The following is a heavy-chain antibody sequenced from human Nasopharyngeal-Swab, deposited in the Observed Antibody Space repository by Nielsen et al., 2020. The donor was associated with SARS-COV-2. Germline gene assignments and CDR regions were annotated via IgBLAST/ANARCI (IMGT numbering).Heavy chain of an antibody. V-gene: IGHV4-34*01. J-gene: IGHJ2*01. D-gene: IGHD2-15*01. Sequence: GSLRLSCAVYGGSFSAYYWSWIRQPPGKGLEWIGEINHSGSTNYNPSLKSRVTISIDTSKNQFSLKLSSVTAADTAVYYCARGGNCSGGSCYSKWRSIWYFDLWGRGTLVTVSS. CDR2: INHSGST. CDR1: GGSFSAYY. CDR3: ARGGNCSGGSCYSKWRSIWYFDL.